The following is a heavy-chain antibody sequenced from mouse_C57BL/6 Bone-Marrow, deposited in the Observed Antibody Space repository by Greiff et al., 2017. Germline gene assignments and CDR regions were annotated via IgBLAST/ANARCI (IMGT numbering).Heavy chain of an antibody. D-gene: IGHD3-3*01. CDR1: GYTFTSYW. CDR2: IYPGSGST. Sequence: QVQLQQSGAELVKPGASVKMSCKASGYTFTSYWITWVKQRPGHGLEWIGDIYPGSGSTNYNDQFKSKATLTVDTSSSTAYMQISSLTAENSAVYYGARFGWGPFAYWGQGTLVTVSA. J-gene: IGHJ3*01. CDR3: ARFGWGPFAY. V-gene: IGHV1-55*01.